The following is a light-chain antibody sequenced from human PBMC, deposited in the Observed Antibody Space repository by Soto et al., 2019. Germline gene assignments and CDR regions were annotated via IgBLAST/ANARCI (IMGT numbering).Light chain of an antibody. CDR2: DAS. V-gene: IGKV1-5*01. CDR3: QQYNSYPET. CDR1: QSISSW. J-gene: IGKJ1*01. Sequence: DIQMTQSPSTLSASVGDRVTITCRASQSISSWLAWYQHKPGKAPEFLIYDASTLESGVPSRFSGSGSGTEITLTISSLQPDDFATYYCQQYNSYPETFGQGTKVDIK.